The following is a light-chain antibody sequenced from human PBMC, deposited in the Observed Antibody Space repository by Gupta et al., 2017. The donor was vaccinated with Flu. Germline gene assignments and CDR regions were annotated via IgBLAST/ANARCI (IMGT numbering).Light chain of an antibody. CDR3: QQYGSSPGRT. V-gene: IGKV3-20*01. J-gene: IGKJ4*02. CDR1: QSVSSSY. Sequence: EFLLTQSPGTLSLSPGERATLSCRASQSVSSSYLAWYQQKPGQDPRLLIYGASSRAAGSPDRFSGSGAGTDFTLTISRLEPEDVAVYYCQQYGSSPGRTFGGGTKVEIK. CDR2: GAS.